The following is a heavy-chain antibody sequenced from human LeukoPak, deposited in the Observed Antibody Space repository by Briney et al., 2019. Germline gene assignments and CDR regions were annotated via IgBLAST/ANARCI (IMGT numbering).Heavy chain of an antibody. J-gene: IGHJ4*02. CDR2: FDPEDGET. V-gene: IGHV1-24*01. CDR1: GYTLTESS. Sequence: ASVKVSCKVSGYTLTESSMHWVRQAPGKGLEWMGGFDPEDGETIYAQKFQGRVTMTEDTSTDTAYMELSSLRSEDTAVYYCATGLRYFDSDFDYWGQGTLVTVSS. D-gene: IGHD3-9*01. CDR3: ATGLRYFDSDFDY.